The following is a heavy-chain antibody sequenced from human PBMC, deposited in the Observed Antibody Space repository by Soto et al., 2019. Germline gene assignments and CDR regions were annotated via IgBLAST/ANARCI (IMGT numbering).Heavy chain of an antibody. Sequence: QVQLVESGGGVVQPGRSLRLSCAASGFTFSSYGRHWVRQAPGKGLEWVAVISYDGSNKYYADSVKGRFTISRDNSKNTLYLQMNSLRAEDTAVYYCAKDRSWSNFDYWGQGTLVTVSS. CDR3: AKDRSWSNFDY. CDR1: GFTFSSYG. CDR2: ISYDGSNK. D-gene: IGHD6-13*01. V-gene: IGHV3-30*18. J-gene: IGHJ4*02.